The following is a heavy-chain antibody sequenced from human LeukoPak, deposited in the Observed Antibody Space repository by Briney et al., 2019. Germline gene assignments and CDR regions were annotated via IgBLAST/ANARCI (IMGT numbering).Heavy chain of an antibody. CDR1: GFPFSSYA. CDR3: ARVRDYYDSRGYYFEYFDH. J-gene: IGHJ1*01. Sequence: GGSLRLSCTASGFPFSSYAMSWFRQTPGKGLEWVSSIIASGGSTNYADSVKGRFTISRDNSKNTLYLQMNSLRAEDTAVYYCARVRDYYDSRGYYFEYFDHWGQGTLVTVSS. V-gene: IGHV3-23*01. CDR2: IIASGGST. D-gene: IGHD3-22*01.